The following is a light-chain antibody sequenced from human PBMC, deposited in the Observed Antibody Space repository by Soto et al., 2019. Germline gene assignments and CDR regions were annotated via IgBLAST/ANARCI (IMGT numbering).Light chain of an antibody. Sequence: QSALTQPASVSGSPGQSITISCSGTNSDIGAYDYVSWYQQHPGKPPKLIIYNVNNRPSGVSFRFSGSKSGTSASLAISELRTEDEADYYCAAWDDGLHSYVFGTGTKLTVL. CDR2: NVN. J-gene: IGLJ1*01. V-gene: IGLV2-14*03. CDR3: AAWDDGLHSYV. CDR1: NSDIGAYDY.